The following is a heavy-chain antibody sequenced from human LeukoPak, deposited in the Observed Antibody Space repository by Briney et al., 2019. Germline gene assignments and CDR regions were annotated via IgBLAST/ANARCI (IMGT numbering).Heavy chain of an antibody. Sequence: PGGSLRLSCAASGFTFDDYAVHWVRQAPGKGLEWVSGISWNSGSIGYADSVKGRFTISRDNAKNSLYLQMNSLRAEDMALYYCAKSGLNRFDYWGQGTLVTVSS. D-gene: IGHD2-15*01. CDR2: ISWNSGSI. J-gene: IGHJ4*02. CDR3: AKSGLNRFDY. CDR1: GFTFDDYA. V-gene: IGHV3-9*03.